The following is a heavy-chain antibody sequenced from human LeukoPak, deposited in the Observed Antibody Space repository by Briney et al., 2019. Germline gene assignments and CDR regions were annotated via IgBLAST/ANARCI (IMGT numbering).Heavy chain of an antibody. CDR3: ASREAAAAKGLYYYL. V-gene: IGHV4-39*01. J-gene: IGHJ2*01. D-gene: IGHD6-13*01. CDR2: IYYSGST. Sequence: SETLPLLCTASGGSIISSNYYWIWIRQPPGKGLEWIGNIYYSGSTYYNPSLKSRVTISVDTSKNQFSLKLSSVTAADTAVYYCASREAAAAKGLYYYLEGRGTLVTVSS. CDR1: GGSIISSNYY.